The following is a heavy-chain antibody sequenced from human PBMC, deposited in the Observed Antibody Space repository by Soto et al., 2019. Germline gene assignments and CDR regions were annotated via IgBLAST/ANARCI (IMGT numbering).Heavy chain of an antibody. CDR2: TFSGGST. CDR1: GFTVTTNY. V-gene: IGHV3-53*02. J-gene: IGHJ6*02. D-gene: IGHD1-26*01. Sequence: EVQLVETGGGLIQPGGSLRLSCLASGFTVTTNYMIWVRQPPGKGLEWVSTTFSGGSTNYADSVRGRFSISRDNSKNTVYLQKNNLRVEETAVYYCAKKSPSSIQGWAFAMDVWGQGTTVSVSS. CDR3: AKKSPSSIQGWAFAMDV.